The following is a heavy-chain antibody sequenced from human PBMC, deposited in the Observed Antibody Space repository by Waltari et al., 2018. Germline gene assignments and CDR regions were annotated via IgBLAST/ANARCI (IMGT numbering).Heavy chain of an antibody. CDR3: ARDKQQLENDAFDI. J-gene: IGHJ3*02. CDR1: GYTFTSYA. V-gene: IGHV1-3*01. Sequence: QVQLVQSGAEVKKPGASVKVSCKASGYTFTSYAMHWVRQAPGQRLEWMGWINAGNGNTKYSQKFQGRVTITRDTSASTAYMELSSLRSEDTAVYYCARDKQQLENDAFDIWGQGTMVTVSS. D-gene: IGHD6-13*01. CDR2: INAGNGNT.